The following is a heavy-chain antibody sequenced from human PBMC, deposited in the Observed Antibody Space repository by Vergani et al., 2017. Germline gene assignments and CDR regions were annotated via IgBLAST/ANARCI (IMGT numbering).Heavy chain of an antibody. CDR3: AKYLRDSSDFLPDS. Sequence: QVQLVESAGGVVQPGGSLRLSCAASGFTFSNFGMHWIRQAPGKGLEWLAYIGKDGSNTRYRDAVKGRFTVSRDNSKDILYLQMDSLRSEDTALYYCAKYLRDSSDFLPDSWGPGTLVIVSS. CDR1: GFTFSNFG. V-gene: IGHV3-30*02. J-gene: IGHJ4*02. CDR2: IGKDGSNT. D-gene: IGHD2-21*02.